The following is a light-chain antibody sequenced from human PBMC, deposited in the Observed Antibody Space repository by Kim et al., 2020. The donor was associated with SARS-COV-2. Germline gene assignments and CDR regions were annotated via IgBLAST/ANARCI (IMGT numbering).Light chain of an antibody. CDR2: DAS. CDR3: QQSYGLPLT. J-gene: IGKJ4*01. V-gene: IGKV1-39*01. Sequence: GNSVTITCRASQSIRNYVNWYQQKPGKAPKLLIYDASNLQTGVPSRFAGSGSETDFTLTISSLQPEDFATYFCQQSYGLPLTFGGGTKV. CDR1: QSIRNY.